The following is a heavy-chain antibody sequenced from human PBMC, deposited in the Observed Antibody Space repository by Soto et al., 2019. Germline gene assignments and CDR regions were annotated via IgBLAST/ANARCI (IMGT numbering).Heavy chain of an antibody. CDR1: GGSISSYY. V-gene: IGHV4-59*08. CDR3: AGRYGACLDY. J-gene: IGHJ4*02. CDR2: IYYSGST. Sequence: QVQLQESGPGLVKPSETLSLTCTVSGGSISSYYWSWIRQPPGKGLEWIGYIYYSGSTNYNPSLTSRVTIPVDTSKNQFSLKLSSVTAADTAVYYCAGRYGACLDYWGQGTLVTVSS. D-gene: IGHD5-18*01.